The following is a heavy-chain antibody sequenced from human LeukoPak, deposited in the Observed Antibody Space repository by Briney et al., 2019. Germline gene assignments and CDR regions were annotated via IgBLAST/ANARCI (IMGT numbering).Heavy chain of an antibody. Sequence: GASVKVSCNASGYNLNVYGMNWVRQAPGQGLEWMGIINPSGGSTSYAQKFQGRVTMTRDMSTSTVYMELSSLRSEDTAVYYCARSPDIVVVRVLDYWGQGTLVTVSS. CDR3: ARSPDIVVVRVLDY. CDR1: GYNLNVYG. J-gene: IGHJ4*02. D-gene: IGHD2-2*01. V-gene: IGHV1-46*02. CDR2: INPSGGST.